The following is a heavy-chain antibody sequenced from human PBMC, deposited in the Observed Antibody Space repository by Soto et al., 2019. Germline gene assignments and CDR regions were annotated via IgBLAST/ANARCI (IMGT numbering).Heavy chain of an antibody. D-gene: IGHD3-10*01. CDR1: GGSISSYY. J-gene: IGHJ6*02. CDR3: ARHPMVRGVMGV. V-gene: IGHV4-59*01. Sequence: QVQLQESGPGLVKPSETLSLTCTVSGGSISSYYWSWIRQPPGKGLEWIGYIYYSGSTNDNPSLKRRVTISVDTSKNQFSLKLSSVTAADTAVYYCARHPMVRGVMGVWGQGTTVTVSS. CDR2: IYYSGST.